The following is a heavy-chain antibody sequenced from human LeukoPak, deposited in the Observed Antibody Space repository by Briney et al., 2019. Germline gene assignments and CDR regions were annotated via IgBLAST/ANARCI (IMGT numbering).Heavy chain of an antibody. D-gene: IGHD2-21*01. CDR1: GLTFSSHW. J-gene: IGHJ4*02. V-gene: IGHV3-7*01. Sequence: GGSLRLSCAASGLTFSSHWMSWVRQAPGKGLEWVANIKQDGSEKYYVDSVKGRFSISRDNAKNSLYLQMNSLRVEDTAVYYCARDYSLNYWGQGTLVTVSS. CDR2: IKQDGSEK. CDR3: ARDYSLNY.